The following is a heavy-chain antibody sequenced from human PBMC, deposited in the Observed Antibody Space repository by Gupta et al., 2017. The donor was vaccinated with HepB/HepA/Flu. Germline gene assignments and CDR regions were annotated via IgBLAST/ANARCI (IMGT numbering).Heavy chain of an antibody. D-gene: IGHD6-19*01. Sequence: EVQLVESGGGLVQPGGSLRLSCAASGFTFSSYEMNWVRQAPGKGLEWVSYISSSGSTIYYADSVKGRFTISRDNAKNSLYLQMNRLRAEDTAVYYCASDSGYSSGWYAFDIWGQGTMVTVSS. J-gene: IGHJ3*02. CDR2: ISSSGSTI. CDR1: GFTFSSYE. CDR3: ASDSGYSSGWYAFDI. V-gene: IGHV3-48*03.